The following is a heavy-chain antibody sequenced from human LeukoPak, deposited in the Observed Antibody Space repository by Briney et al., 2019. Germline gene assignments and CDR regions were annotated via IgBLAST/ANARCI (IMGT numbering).Heavy chain of an antibody. Sequence: PGGSLRLSCTASRFTFSSYWMTWVRQAPGKGLEWVANIEPAGSATYYVDSVKGRFTIPRDNAKNLLYLQMNSLRAEDSAVYHCGRFGYVAAVDSWGQGALVTVSS. CDR3: GRFGYVAAVDS. CDR1: RFTFSSYW. CDR2: IEPAGSAT. V-gene: IGHV3-7*01. D-gene: IGHD2-15*01. J-gene: IGHJ4*02.